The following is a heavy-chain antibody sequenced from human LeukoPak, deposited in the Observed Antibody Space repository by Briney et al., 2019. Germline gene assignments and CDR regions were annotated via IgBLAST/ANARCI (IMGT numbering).Heavy chain of an antibody. CDR2: IYYSGST. CDR1: GGSISSYY. CDR3: ARLRYSSSWYIGAFDI. D-gene: IGHD6-13*01. Sequence: SETLSLTCTVSGGSISSYYWSWIRQPPGKGLEWIGYIYYSGSTNYNPSLKSRVTISVDTSKNQFSLKLSSVTAADTAVYYCARLRYSSSWYIGAFDIWGQVTMVTVSS. V-gene: IGHV4-59*08. J-gene: IGHJ3*02.